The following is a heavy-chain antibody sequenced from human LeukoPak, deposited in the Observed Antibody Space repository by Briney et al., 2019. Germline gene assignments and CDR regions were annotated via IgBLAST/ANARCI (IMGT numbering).Heavy chain of an antibody. CDR2: IRYDGSNK. Sequence: GVSLRLSCAASGFTVSSYGMHWVRQAPGKGLEWVAFIRYDGSNKYYADSVKGRFTISRDNSKNTLYLQMNSLRAEDTAVYYCAKDGGSRIYYYYYGMDVWGQGTTVTVSS. D-gene: IGHD2-2*01. J-gene: IGHJ6*02. CDR1: GFTVSSYG. V-gene: IGHV3-30*02. CDR3: AKDGGSRIYYYYYGMDV.